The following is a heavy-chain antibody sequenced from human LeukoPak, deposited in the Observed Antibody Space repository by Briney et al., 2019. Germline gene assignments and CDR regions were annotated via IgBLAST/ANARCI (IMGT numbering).Heavy chain of an antibody. J-gene: IGHJ4*02. Sequence: GGSLRLSCAASGFTFSSYAMSWVRQAPGKGLEWVSAISGSGGSTYYADPVKGRFTISRDNSKNTLYLQMNSLRAEDTAVYYCAKSNFLTTVTDKTTDYWGQGTLVTVSS. V-gene: IGHV3-23*01. CDR3: AKSNFLTTVTDKTTDY. CDR1: GFTFSSYA. D-gene: IGHD4-11*01. CDR2: ISGSGGST.